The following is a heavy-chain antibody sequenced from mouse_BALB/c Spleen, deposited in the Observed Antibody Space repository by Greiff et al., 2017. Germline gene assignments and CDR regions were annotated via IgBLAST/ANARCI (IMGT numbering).Heavy chain of an antibody. J-gene: IGHJ2*01. CDR2: ISDGGSYT. CDR1: GFTFSDYY. D-gene: IGHD3-3*01. CDR3: ARAGGRDYFDY. Sequence: EVKVVESGGGLVKPGGSLKLSCAASGFTFSDYYMYWVRQTPEKRLEWVATISDGGSYTYYPDSVKGRFTISRDNAKNNLYLQMSSLKSEDTAMYYCARAGGRDYFDYWGQGTTLTVSS. V-gene: IGHV5-4*02.